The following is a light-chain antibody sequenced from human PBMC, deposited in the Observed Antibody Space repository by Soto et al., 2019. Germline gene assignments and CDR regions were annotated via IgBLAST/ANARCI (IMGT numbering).Light chain of an antibody. CDR3: QQYNNWLPT. CDR2: GAS. J-gene: IGKJ4*01. CDR1: QSVSSN. Sequence: EIVMPQSPATLSVSPGERATLSCRASQSVSSNLAWYQQKPGQAPRLLIYGASTRATGIPARFSGSGSGTEFTLTISSLQSEDFAVYYCQQYNNWLPTFGGGTKVEIK. V-gene: IGKV3-15*01.